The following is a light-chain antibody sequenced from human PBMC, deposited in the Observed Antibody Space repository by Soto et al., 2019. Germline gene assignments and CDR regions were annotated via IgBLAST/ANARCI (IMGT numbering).Light chain of an antibody. CDR2: KAS. Sequence: DIQMTQYPSTLSASVGDRVTITCRASQSISSWLAWYQQKPGKAPKLLIYKASSLESGVPSRFSGSGYGTEFTLTISSLQPDDFATYYCQQYNTYSPWTFGQGTKV. CDR1: QSISSW. V-gene: IGKV1-5*03. J-gene: IGKJ1*01. CDR3: QQYNTYSPWT.